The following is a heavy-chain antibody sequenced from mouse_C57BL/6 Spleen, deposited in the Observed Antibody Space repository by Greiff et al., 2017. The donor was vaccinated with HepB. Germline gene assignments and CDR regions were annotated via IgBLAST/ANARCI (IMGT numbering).Heavy chain of an antibody. J-gene: IGHJ4*01. CDR3: ARPHSGTDYAMDY. D-gene: IGHD4-1*01. Sequence: QVQLKESGAELVMPGASVKLSCKASGYTFTSYWMHWVKQRPGQGLEWIGEIDPSDSYTNYNQKFKGKSTLTVDKSSSTAYMQLSSLTSEDSAVYYCARPHSGTDYAMDYWGQGTSVTVSS. CDR2: IDPSDSYT. CDR1: GYTFTSYW. V-gene: IGHV1-69*01.